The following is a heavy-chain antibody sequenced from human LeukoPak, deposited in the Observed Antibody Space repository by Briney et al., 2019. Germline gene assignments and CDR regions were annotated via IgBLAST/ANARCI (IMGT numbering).Heavy chain of an antibody. CDR2: INPNSGGT. J-gene: IGHJ6*03. Sequence: ASVXXXXKASXYTFTGYYMHXVRQAPGQGREWXGWINPNSGGTNYAQEFQGRVTMTRDTSISTAYMELSRLRSDDTAVYYCARDSLNNHGSCSSCYYYYYMDVWGKGTTVTVSS. CDR1: XYTFTGYY. CDR3: ARDSLNNHGSCSSCYYYYYMDV. V-gene: IGHV1-2*02. D-gene: IGHD2-15*01.